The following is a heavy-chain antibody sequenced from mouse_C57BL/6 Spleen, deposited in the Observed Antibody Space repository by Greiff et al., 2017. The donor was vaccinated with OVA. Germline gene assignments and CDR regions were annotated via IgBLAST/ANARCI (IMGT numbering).Heavy chain of an antibody. CDR2: ILPGSGST. V-gene: IGHV1-9*01. CDR1: GYTFTGYW. Sequence: VQLQQSGAELMKPGASVKLSCKATGYTFTGYWIEWVKQRPGHGLEWIGEILPGSGSTNYNEKFKGKATFTEDTSSNTAYMQLSSLTTEDSAIYYWESYDYDGYYALDDWGQGTTVTVSS. J-gene: IGHJ4*01. D-gene: IGHD2-4*01. CDR3: ESYDYDGYYALDD.